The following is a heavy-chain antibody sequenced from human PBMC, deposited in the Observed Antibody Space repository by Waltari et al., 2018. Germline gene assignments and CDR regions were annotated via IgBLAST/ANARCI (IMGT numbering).Heavy chain of an antibody. CDR1: GFTFSSYW. D-gene: IGHD3-3*01. V-gene: IGHV3-7*01. Sequence: EVQLVESGGGLVQPGGSLRLSCAASGFTFSSYWMSWVRQAPGKGLEWVANIKQDGSEKYYVDSVKGRFTISRDNAKNSLYLQMNSLRAEDTAVYYCARDSLYDFWREYYFDYWGQGTLVTVSS. CDR3: ARDSLYDFWREYYFDY. J-gene: IGHJ4*02. CDR2: IKQDGSEK.